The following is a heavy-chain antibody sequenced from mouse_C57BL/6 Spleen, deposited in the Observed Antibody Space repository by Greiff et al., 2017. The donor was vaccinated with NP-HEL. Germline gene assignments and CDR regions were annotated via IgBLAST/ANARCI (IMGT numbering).Heavy chain of an antibody. Sequence: VQLKESGPGLVKPSQSLSLTCSVTGYSITSGYYWNWIRQFPGNKLEWMGYISYDGSNNYNPSLKNRISITRDTSKNQFFLKLNSVTTEDTATYYCASYSNYGYAMDYWGQGTSVTVSS. CDR3: ASYSNYGYAMDY. V-gene: IGHV3-6*01. CDR2: ISYDGSN. D-gene: IGHD2-5*01. CDR1: GYSITSGYY. J-gene: IGHJ4*01.